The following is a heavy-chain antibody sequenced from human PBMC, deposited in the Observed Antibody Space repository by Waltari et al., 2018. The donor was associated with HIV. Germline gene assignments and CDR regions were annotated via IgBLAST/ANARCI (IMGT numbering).Heavy chain of an antibody. CDR1: GPNFVNSV. D-gene: IGHD1-1*01. CDR2: ISARNGNK. Sequence: QIQLVQSGPDVKEPGASVRVSCKASGPNFVNSVIAWVRQAPGQGLEWMGWISARNGNKVYSQKFQGRVTLTKDTSSTTVYLDLRSLRSDDTAVYFCAREVENLYVFDDWGQGTLVAVSS. J-gene: IGHJ4*02. V-gene: IGHV1-18*01. CDR3: AREVENLYVFDD.